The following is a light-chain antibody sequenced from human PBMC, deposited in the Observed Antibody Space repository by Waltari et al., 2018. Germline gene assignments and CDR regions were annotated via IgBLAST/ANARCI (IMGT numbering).Light chain of an antibody. Sequence: QSALTQPASVSGSPGQSITISCTGTSSDIGAYDFVSWYQQHPGKAPKLMIYDVGKRPSGVSNRFSGSKSRNKAPLTISGLQAEDEADYYCSSYTSSNTLVFGGGTKLTVL. CDR1: SSDIGAYDF. CDR3: SSYTSSNTLV. V-gene: IGLV2-14*01. J-gene: IGLJ3*02. CDR2: DVG.